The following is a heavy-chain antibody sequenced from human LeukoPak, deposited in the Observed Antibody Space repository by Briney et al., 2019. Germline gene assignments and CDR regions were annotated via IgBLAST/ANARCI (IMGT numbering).Heavy chain of an antibody. V-gene: IGHV3-64*01. D-gene: IGHD3-10*01. CDR1: GFTFSSYA. Sequence: GXXLRLSCAASGFTFSSYAFHWVRQAPGKGLEYVSSITSNGGSTYYANSVKGRFTISRDNAKNTLYLQMDSLRAEDMAVYYCAKRSSESYYYDYWGQGTLVTVSS. CDR3: AKRSSESYYYDY. J-gene: IGHJ4*02. CDR2: ITSNGGST.